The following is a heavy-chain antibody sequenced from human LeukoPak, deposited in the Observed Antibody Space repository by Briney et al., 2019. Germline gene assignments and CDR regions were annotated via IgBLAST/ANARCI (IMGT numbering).Heavy chain of an antibody. CDR1: GYIFTSYW. J-gene: IGHJ6*02. D-gene: IGHD1-7*01. Sequence: GESLQISCKGSGYIFTSYWIGWVRQLPAKGREWMGIIYPGDSNTRYSPSFQGQVTISTDKSNSTAYLQWSSLKASDTAMYYCARLELHDGMDVWGQGTTVTVSS. CDR2: IYPGDSNT. CDR3: ARLELHDGMDV. V-gene: IGHV5-51*01.